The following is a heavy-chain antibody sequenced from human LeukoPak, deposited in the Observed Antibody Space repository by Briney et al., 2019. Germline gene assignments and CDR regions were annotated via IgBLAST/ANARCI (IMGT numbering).Heavy chain of an antibody. CDR2: ISSTGSYI. D-gene: IGHD3-10*01. CDR3: ARAISEESI. Sequence: GGSLRLSFQASGLSIIEDRIPGVGPPPGRGLEWVSFISSTGSYIYYADSVKGRFSISRDNAKNSLYLQMNSLRAEDMAVYYCARAISEESIWGQGTLVTVSS. V-gene: IGHV3-21*01. J-gene: IGHJ4*02. CDR1: GLSIIEDR.